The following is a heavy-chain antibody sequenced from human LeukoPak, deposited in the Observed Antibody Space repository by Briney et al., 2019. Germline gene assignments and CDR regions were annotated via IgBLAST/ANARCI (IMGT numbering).Heavy chain of an antibody. D-gene: IGHD1-26*01. Sequence: SETLSLTCTVSGYSISGGYCWGWIRQPPGKGLEWIGYIFHSGTTYYNSSLKSRVTISVDTSKNQFSLKLSSVTAADTAVYYCARRSGWELSNYFDYWGPGTLVTVSS. CDR1: GYSISGGYC. J-gene: IGHJ4*02. CDR3: ARRSGWELSNYFDY. CDR2: IFHSGTT. V-gene: IGHV4-38-2*02.